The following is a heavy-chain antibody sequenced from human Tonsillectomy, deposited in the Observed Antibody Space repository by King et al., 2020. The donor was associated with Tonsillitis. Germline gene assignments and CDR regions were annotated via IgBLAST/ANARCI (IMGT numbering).Heavy chain of an antibody. CDR2: IDSDGSST. D-gene: IGHD2-15*01. CDR1: GFTFSSYW. CDR3: ARLYCSGGSCSDY. J-gene: IGHJ4*02. V-gene: IGHV3-74*01. Sequence: VQLVESGGRLVQPGGSLRLSCAASGFTFSSYWMHWVRQAPGKGLVWVSRIDSDGSSTSYADSVKGRFTISRDNAKNTLYLQMNSLRAEDTAVYYCARLYCSGGSCSDYWGQGTLVTVSS.